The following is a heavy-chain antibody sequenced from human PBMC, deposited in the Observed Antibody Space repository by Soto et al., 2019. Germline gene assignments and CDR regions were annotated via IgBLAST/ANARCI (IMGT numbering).Heavy chain of an antibody. J-gene: IGHJ4*02. Sequence: GGSLRLSCAASGFTFNTYWMTWVRQTPGKGLEWVANMKQDGSEKYYVDSVKGRFTISRDNAKNSLYLQMNSLRAEDTAVYYCARALRGYGGYAFDYWGQGTLVTVSS. D-gene: IGHD5-12*01. CDR2: MKQDGSEK. V-gene: IGHV3-7*01. CDR3: ARALRGYGGYAFDY. CDR1: GFTFNTYW.